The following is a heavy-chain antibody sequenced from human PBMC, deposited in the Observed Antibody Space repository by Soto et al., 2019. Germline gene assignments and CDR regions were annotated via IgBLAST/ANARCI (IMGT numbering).Heavy chain of an antibody. Sequence: EVQLLESGGGLVQPGGSLRLSCAASGFTFSSYAMTWVRQAPGKGLEWVSSISGSSGATYYADSVKGRFTISRDDSKSALYLQMNSLSAEDTALYYCARGRGVVDYWGPGTLVTVSS. J-gene: IGHJ4*02. CDR1: GFTFSSYA. V-gene: IGHV3-23*01. CDR2: ISGSSGAT. CDR3: ARGRGVVDY. D-gene: IGHD3-3*01.